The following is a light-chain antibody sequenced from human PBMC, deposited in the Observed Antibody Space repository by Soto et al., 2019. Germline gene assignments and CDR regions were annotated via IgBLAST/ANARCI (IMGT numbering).Light chain of an antibody. V-gene: IGKV3-11*01. CDR2: DAS. CDR1: QSVSSY. Sequence: EIVLTQSPATLSLSPGERATLSCRASQSVSSYLAWYQQKPGQAPSLLIYDASNRATGIPARFSDSGSGTDFTLTISSLEPQDYAIYYCQRRSNKHSITFGEGTKLEIK. CDR3: QRRSNKHSIT. J-gene: IGKJ4*01.